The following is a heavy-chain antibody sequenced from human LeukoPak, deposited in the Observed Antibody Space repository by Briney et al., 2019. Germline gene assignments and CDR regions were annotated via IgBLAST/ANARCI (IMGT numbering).Heavy chain of an antibody. CDR3: AKGEYGSGSVDH. CDR1: GFTFSNYG. J-gene: IGHJ4*02. Sequence: PGGSLRLSCAASGFTFSNYGMHWVRQAPGKGLEWVAVISYDGSNKYYADSVKGRFTISRDNSKNTLYLQMDSLRAEDTAVYYCAKGEYGSGSVDHWGQGTLVTVSS. V-gene: IGHV3-30*18. CDR2: ISYDGSNK. D-gene: IGHD3-10*01.